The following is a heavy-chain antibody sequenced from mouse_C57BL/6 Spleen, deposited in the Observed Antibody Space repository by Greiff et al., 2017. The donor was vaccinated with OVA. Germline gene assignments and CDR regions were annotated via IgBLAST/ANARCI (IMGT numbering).Heavy chain of an antibody. CDR1: GFTFSSYT. CDR3: ARHNDYDWFAY. J-gene: IGHJ3*01. CDR2: ISGGGGNT. V-gene: IGHV5-9*01. Sequence: DVHLVESGGGLVKPGGSLKLSCAASGFTFSSYTMSWVRQTPEKRLEWVATISGGGGNTYYPDSVKGRFTISRDNAKNTLYLQMSSLRSEDTALYYCARHNDYDWFAYWGQGTLVTVSA. D-gene: IGHD2-4*01.